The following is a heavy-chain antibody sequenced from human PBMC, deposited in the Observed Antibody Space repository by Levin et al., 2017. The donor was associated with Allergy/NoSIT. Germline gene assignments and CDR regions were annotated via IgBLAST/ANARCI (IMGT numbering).Heavy chain of an antibody. J-gene: IGHJ4*02. CDR2: IYYSGST. V-gene: IGHV4-39*01. CDR3: ARQRLIRLWLLDKDAYFDY. CDR1: GGSISSSSYY. Sequence: SETLSLTCTVSGGSISSSSYYWGWIRQPPGKGLEWIGSIYYSGSTYYNPSLKSRVTISVDTSKNQFSLKLSSVTAADTAVYYCARQRLIRLWLLDKDAYFDYWGQGTLVTVSA. D-gene: IGHD5-18*01.